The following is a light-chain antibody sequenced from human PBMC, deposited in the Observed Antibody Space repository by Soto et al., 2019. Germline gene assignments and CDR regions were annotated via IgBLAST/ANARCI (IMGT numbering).Light chain of an antibody. CDR2: ENN. J-gene: IGLJ3*02. CDR1: GSNIGSNY. Sequence: QSVLTQPPSVSAAPGQTVTISCSGSGSNIGSNYVAWYQQLPGKAPQLLIYENNKRPSGIPDRFSGSKSDTSATLGIAGLQTGDEADFYCETWDNSLSAVVFGGGTKLTVL. V-gene: IGLV1-51*01. CDR3: ETWDNSLSAVV.